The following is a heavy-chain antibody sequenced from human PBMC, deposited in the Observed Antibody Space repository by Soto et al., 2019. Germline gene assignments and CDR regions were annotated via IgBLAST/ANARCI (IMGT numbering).Heavy chain of an antibody. CDR3: ARAPRRMATIWDY. D-gene: IGHD5-12*01. Sequence: PGGSLRLSCAASGFTFSDYYMSWIRQAPGKGLEWVSYISSSGSTIYYADSVKGRFTISRDNAKNSLYLQMNSLRAEDTAVYYCARAPRRMATIWDYWGQGTLVTVSS. J-gene: IGHJ4*02. CDR1: GFTFSDYY. V-gene: IGHV3-11*01. CDR2: ISSSGSTI.